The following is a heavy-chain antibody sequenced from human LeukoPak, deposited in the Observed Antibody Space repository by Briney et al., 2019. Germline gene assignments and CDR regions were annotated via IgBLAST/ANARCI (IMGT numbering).Heavy chain of an antibody. CDR3: ARGGYSGYDKYYFDY. CDR1: GFTVSSNY. D-gene: IGHD5-12*01. Sequence: PGGSLRLSCAASGFTVSSNYMSWVRRAPGKGLEWVSVIYSGGSTYYADSVKGRFTISRDNSKNALYLQMNSLRAEDTAVYYCARGGYSGYDKYYFDYWGQGTLVTVSS. V-gene: IGHV3-53*01. CDR2: IYSGGST. J-gene: IGHJ4*02.